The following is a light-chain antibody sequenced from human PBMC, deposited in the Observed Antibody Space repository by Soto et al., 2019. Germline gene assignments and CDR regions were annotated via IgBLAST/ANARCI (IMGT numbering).Light chain of an antibody. CDR1: QSISSY. CDR2: AAS. V-gene: IGKV1-39*01. CDR3: QQYNDYSWT. J-gene: IGKJ1*01. Sequence: DIHTTQSPSSLSASVGEGVTITCRASQSISSYLNWYQQKPGKAPKLLIYAASSLQSGVPSRFSGSGSGTEFTLTISSLQPDDVAIYYCQQYNDYSWTFGQGTKVDIK.